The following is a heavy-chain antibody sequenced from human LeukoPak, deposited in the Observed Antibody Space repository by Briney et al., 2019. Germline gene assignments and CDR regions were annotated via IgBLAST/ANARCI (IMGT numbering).Heavy chain of an antibody. J-gene: IGHJ2*01. Sequence: SETLSLTCTVSGVSISSGNFYWSWIRQSAGKGLEWIGYIHYSGNTNYNPSLKSRVTISVDTSKNQFSLKLSSVTAADTAVYYCARDGQYGGYRGYWYFDLWGRGTLVTVSS. V-gene: IGHV4-61*10. CDR2: IHYSGNT. D-gene: IGHD5-12*01. CDR1: GVSISSGNFY. CDR3: ARDGQYGGYRGYWYFDL.